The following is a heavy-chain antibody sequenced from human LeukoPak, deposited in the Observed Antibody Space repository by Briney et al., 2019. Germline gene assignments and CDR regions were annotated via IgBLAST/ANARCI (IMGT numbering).Heavy chain of an antibody. CDR1: GYSISRGYF. V-gene: IGHV4-38-2*02. CDR2: VYYDGRT. Sequence: PSETLSLTCTVSGYSISRGYFWDWIRQPPGKGLEWIGTVYYDGRTYYNPSVKSRATLSKDTSDNHFSLDLRSVIASDTAVYYCATGYSNGWTSDFDYWGQGILVTVSP. J-gene: IGHJ4*02. CDR3: ATGYSNGWTSDFDY. D-gene: IGHD6-19*01.